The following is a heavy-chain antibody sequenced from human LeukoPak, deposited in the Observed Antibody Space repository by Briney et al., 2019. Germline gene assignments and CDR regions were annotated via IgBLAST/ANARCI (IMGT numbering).Heavy chain of an antibody. CDR1: GYTFTSYD. J-gene: IGHJ4*02. D-gene: IGHD1-26*01. CDR3: ARAYSGSYSRY. Sequence: GASVKVSCKASGYTFTSYDINWVRQATGQGLEWMGWMNPNSGNTGYAQKFQGRVTMTRDTSISTAYMELSRLRSDDTAVYYCARAYSGSYSRYWGQGTLVTVSS. CDR2: MNPNSGNT. V-gene: IGHV1-8*01.